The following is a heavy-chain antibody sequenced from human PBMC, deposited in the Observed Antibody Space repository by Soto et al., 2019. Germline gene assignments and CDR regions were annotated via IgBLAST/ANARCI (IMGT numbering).Heavy chain of an antibody. Sequence: PSETLSLPCTVSGGSISSGDYYWSWIRQPPGKGLEWIGYIYYSGSTYYNPSLKSRVTISVDTSKNQFSLKLSSLTAADTAVYYCARDVQETMIVVESPRCDPWGQGTLVTVSS. CDR1: GGSISSGDYY. V-gene: IGHV4-30-4*01. CDR3: ARDVQETMIVVESPRCDP. J-gene: IGHJ5*02. D-gene: IGHD3-22*01. CDR2: IYYSGST.